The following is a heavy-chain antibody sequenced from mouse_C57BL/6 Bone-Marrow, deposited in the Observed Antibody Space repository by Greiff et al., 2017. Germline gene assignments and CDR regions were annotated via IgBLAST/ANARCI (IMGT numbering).Heavy chain of an antibody. CDR2: ILPGSGST. CDR3: ARNPGTVVAGDY. V-gene: IGHV1-9*01. CDR1: GYTFTGYW. J-gene: IGHJ2*01. Sequence: VQLLQSGAELMKPGASVKLSCTATGYTFTGYWIAWVKQTPGHGLEWIGEILPGSGSTYYNEKFKGKATFTADTSSNTAYMQLSSLTTEDSAIYYCARNPGTVVAGDYWGQGTTLTVSS. D-gene: IGHD1-1*01.